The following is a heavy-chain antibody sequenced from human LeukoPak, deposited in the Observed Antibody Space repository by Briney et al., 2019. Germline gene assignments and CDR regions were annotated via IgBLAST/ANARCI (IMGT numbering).Heavy chain of an antibody. D-gene: IGHD3-3*01. Sequence: PSETLSLTCAVSGASVRGGGYSWNWLRQPPGKAPEWMGHIYNSGDTYSNPSLKSRATMSVDGSKNQFSLNLKSVNAADTAVYYCARGYRAGRFTREGDWFDSWGQGILVTVSS. CDR1: GASVRGGGYS. V-gene: IGHV4-30-2*01. CDR3: ARGYRAGRFTREGDWFDS. J-gene: IGHJ5*01. CDR2: IYNSGDT.